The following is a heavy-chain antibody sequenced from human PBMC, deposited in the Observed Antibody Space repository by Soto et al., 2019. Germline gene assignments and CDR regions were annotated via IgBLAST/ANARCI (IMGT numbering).Heavy chain of an antibody. V-gene: IGHV1-69*01. CDR1: GGTFSSYA. J-gene: IGHJ6*02. D-gene: IGHD6-25*01. CDR2: ITPIFGTA. CDR3: ARDKKDHADSGGGMDV. Sequence: QVQLVQSGAEVKKPGSSVKVSCKASGGTFSSYAISWVRQAPGQGLEWMGGITPIFGTANYAQKFQGRVTITADESTSTAYMELSSLRSEDTAVYYCARDKKDHADSGGGMDVWGRGTTVTVSS.